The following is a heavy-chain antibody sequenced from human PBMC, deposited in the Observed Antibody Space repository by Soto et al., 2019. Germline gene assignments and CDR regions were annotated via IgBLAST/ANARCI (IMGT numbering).Heavy chain of an antibody. CDR2: IYSGGST. CDR1: GFTVSSNY. CDR3: ARPYCSGGSCYPGRDYYYYYMDV. Sequence: GGSLRLSCAASGFTVSSNYMSWVRQAPGKGLEWVSVIYSGGSTYYADSVKGRFTISRDNSKNTLYLQMNSLRAEDTAVYYCARPYCSGGSCYPGRDYYYYYMDVWGKGTTVTVSS. D-gene: IGHD2-15*01. J-gene: IGHJ6*03. V-gene: IGHV3-66*01.